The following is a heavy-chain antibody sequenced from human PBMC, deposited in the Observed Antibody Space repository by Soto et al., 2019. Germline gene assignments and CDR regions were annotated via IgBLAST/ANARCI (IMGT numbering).Heavy chain of an antibody. J-gene: IGHJ5*02. V-gene: IGHV4-61*01. CDR2: IYYSGST. CDR3: ARGSPITIFGVVIQNWFDP. CDR1: GGSVSSGSHY. Sequence: SETLSLTCTVSGGSVSSGSHYWSWIRQPPGKGLEWIGYIYYSGSTNYNPSLKSRVTISVDTSKNQFSLKLSPVTAADTAVYYCARGSPITIFGVVIQNWFDPWGQGTLVTISS. D-gene: IGHD3-3*01.